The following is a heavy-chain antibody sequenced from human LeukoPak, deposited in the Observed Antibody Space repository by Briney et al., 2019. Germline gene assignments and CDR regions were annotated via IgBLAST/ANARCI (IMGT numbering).Heavy chain of an antibody. Sequence: SETLSLTCTVSGGSISSGAFSWAWIRQPPGKGLEWIGTIHYSGSTYYNPSLESRVTISVDSSRNQFSLKLTSVTAADTALYYCARRSTSGYYYFDYWGRGTRVTVSS. CDR1: GGSISSGAFS. CDR2: IHYSGST. D-gene: IGHD3-22*01. CDR3: ARRSTSGYYYFDY. V-gene: IGHV4-39*01. J-gene: IGHJ4*02.